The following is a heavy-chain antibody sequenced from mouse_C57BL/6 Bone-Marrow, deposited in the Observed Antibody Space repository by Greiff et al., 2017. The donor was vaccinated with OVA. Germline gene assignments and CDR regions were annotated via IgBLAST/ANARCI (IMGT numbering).Heavy chain of an antibody. CDR2: IDPNSGGT. CDR1: GYTFTSYW. D-gene: IGHD1-1*01. V-gene: IGHV1-72*01. Sequence: VKLQQPGAELVKPGASVKLSCKASGYTFTSYWMHWVKQRPGRGLEWIGRIDPNSGGTKYNEQFKSKATLTVDTPSSTAYMQLSSLTSEDSAVYYWARSFITTVGAPFDYWGQGTTLTGSS. CDR3: ARSFITTVGAPFDY. J-gene: IGHJ2*01.